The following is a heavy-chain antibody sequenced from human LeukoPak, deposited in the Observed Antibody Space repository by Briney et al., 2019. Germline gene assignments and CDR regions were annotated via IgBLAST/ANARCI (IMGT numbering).Heavy chain of an antibody. CDR1: GFTFDDYA. CDR3: AKDRAPFRGTYLDH. J-gene: IGHJ4*02. CDR2: ITWDGGTT. Sequence: PGGSLRLSCEASGFTFDDYAMPWVRQAPGKGLEWISLITWDGGTTYYADSVKGRFTISRDNNKNSLYLQMNSLSPEDTALYYCAKDRAPFRGTYLDHWGQGTLVTVSS. V-gene: IGHV3-43D*03. D-gene: IGHD3/OR15-3a*01.